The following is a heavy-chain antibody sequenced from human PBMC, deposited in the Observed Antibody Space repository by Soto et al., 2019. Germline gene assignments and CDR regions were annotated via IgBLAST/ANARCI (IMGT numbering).Heavy chain of an antibody. D-gene: IGHD6-13*01. CDR2: IKSQTDGGTT. CDR3: TTDRAADGILDY. Sequence: PGGSLRLSYAASGFTCSNPWTNWVRQDAGKGLEWVGRIKSQTDGGTTDYAAPVKGRFPISRDDSKDTLYLQMNSLKTEDTAVYYCTTDRAADGILDYGGQGTLVTXSS. J-gene: IGHJ4*02. V-gene: IGHV3-15*07. CDR1: GFTCSNPW.